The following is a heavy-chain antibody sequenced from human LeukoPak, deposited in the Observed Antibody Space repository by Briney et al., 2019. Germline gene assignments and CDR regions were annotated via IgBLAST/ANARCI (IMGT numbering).Heavy chain of an antibody. J-gene: IGHJ4*02. CDR1: GFTFSSYG. V-gene: IGHV3-30*18. CDR3: AKCAVPAAMRSYFDY. Sequence: QPGRSLRLSCAASGFTFSSYGMHWVRQAPGKGLEWVAVISCDGSEKYYADSVKGRFTISRDNSKNTLYLQMNSLRAEDTAVYYCAKCAVPAAMRSYFDYWGQGTLVTVSS. D-gene: IGHD2-2*01. CDR2: ISCDGSEK.